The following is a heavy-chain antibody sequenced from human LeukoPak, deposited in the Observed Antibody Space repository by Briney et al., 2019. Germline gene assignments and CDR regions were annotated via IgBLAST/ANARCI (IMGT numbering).Heavy chain of an antibody. V-gene: IGHV3-9*01. Sequence: GGSLRLSCAASGFTFDDYAMHWVRQAPGKGLEWVSGISWNSGSIGYADSVKGRFTISRDTSKNTLYLQMNSLRAEDTAVYYCARDGEGVLGFDYWGQGTLVTVSS. D-gene: IGHD2-8*02. CDR2: ISWNSGSI. CDR3: ARDGEGVLGFDY. J-gene: IGHJ4*02. CDR1: GFTFDDYA.